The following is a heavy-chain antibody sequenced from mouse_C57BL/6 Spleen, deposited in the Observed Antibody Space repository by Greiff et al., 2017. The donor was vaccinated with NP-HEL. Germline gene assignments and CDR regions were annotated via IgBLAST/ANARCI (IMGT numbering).Heavy chain of an antibody. CDR2: IDPSDSYT. CDR3: AFTTVVPYAMDY. V-gene: IGHV1-69*01. Sequence: VQLQQPGAELVMPGASVKLSCKASGYTFTSYWMHWVKQRPGQGLEWIGEIDPSDSYTNYNQKFKGKSTLTVDKSSSTAYMQLSSLTSEDSAVYYCAFTTVVPYAMDYGGQGTSVTVAS. D-gene: IGHD1-1*01. J-gene: IGHJ4*01. CDR1: GYTFTSYW.